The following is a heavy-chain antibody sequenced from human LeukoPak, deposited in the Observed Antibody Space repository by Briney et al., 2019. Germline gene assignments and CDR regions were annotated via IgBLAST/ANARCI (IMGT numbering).Heavy chain of an antibody. J-gene: IGHJ4*02. CDR2: ISGTGGTT. D-gene: IGHD2/OR15-2a*01. CDR1: GFTFSNYG. CDR3: VSFYETY. Sequence: PGGSLRLSCAASGFTFSNYGMNWVRQAPGKGLEWVSRISGTGGTTFYADSVKGRFTISRDNSKNTLYLQMNSLRAEDTAVYYCVSFYETYWGRGTLVTVSS. V-gene: IGHV3-23*01.